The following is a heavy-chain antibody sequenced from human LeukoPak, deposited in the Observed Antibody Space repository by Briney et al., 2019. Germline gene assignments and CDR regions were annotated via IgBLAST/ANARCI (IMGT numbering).Heavy chain of an antibody. CDR1: GFTVRNYA. CDR2: VSGRDDST. CDR3: AKWGDYDILTGYYDSDY. Sequence: GGSLRVSCAASGFTVRNYAMSWFRQAPGKGLEWVSVVSGRDDSTYYADSVKGRFTISRDTSKNMLYLQMNSLRAEDTAVYYCAKWGDYDILTGYYDSDYWGQGTLVTVSS. V-gene: IGHV3-23*01. J-gene: IGHJ4*02. D-gene: IGHD3-9*01.